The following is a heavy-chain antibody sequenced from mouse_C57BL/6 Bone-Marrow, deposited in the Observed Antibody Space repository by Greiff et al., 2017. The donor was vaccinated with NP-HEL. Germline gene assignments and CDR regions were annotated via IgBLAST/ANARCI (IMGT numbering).Heavy chain of an antibody. CDR1: GFNIKDDY. CDR2: IDPENGDT. V-gene: IGHV14-4*01. Sequence: VHVKQSGAELVRPGASVKLSCTASGFNIKDDYMHWVKQRPEQGLEWIGWIDPENGDTEYASKFQGKATITADTSSNTAYLQLSSLTSEDTAVYYCTTRGVSYFDYWGQGTTLTVSS. J-gene: IGHJ2*01. CDR3: TTRGVSYFDY.